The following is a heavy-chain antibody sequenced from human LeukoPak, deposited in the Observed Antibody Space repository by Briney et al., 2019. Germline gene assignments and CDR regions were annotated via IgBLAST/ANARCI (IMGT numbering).Heavy chain of an antibody. CDR2: IYYSGST. V-gene: IGHV4-59*01. Sequence: SGTLSLTCTVSGGSISSYYWSWIRQPPGKGLEWIGYIYYSGSTNYNPSLKSRVTISVDTSKNQFSLKLSSVTAADTAVYYCARVPPYSSSWLGWYFDLWGRGTLVTVSS. CDR1: GGSISSYY. CDR3: ARVPPYSSSWLGWYFDL. D-gene: IGHD6-13*01. J-gene: IGHJ2*01.